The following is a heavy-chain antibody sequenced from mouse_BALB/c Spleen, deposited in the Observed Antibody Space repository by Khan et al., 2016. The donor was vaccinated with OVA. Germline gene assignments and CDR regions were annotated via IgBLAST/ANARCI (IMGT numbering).Heavy chain of an antibody. CDR2: ISPHIGET. J-gene: IGHJ2*01. Sequence: VQLQQPGPELVKPGASVKISCKASGYSFTDYVMNWVMQSHGKSLEWIGRISPHIGETPYTQKFKDKATLTVDESSSTAHMELRSLASEDSAVYYCTRIYRSDFDYWGQGTTLTVSS. CDR3: TRIYRSDFDY. V-gene: IGHV1-20*02. CDR1: GYSFTDYV. D-gene: IGHD1-1*01.